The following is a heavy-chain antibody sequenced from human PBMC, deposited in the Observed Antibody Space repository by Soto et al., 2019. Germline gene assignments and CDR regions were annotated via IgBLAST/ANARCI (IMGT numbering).Heavy chain of an antibody. CDR3: ARECQRLAY. CDR2: ISDSGSSI. D-gene: IGHD6-25*01. V-gene: IGHV3-11*01. J-gene: IGHJ4*02. Sequence: QVQLVESGGGLVKPGGSLRLSCAASGFTFSDYCMSWIRQAPGKGLEWVSHISDSGSSIDYAESVKGRFTISRDNAKNSLYLKMNSLRAEDTAVYYCARECQRLAYWGKGILVTVSS. CDR1: GFTFSDYC.